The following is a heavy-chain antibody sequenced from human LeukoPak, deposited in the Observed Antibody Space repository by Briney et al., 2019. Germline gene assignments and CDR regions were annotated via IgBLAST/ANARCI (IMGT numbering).Heavy chain of an antibody. Sequence: SQTLSLTCTVSGGSIGSGDYYWSWIRQPPGKGLEWIGYIYYSGSTYYNPSLKSRVTISVDTSKNQFSLKLSSVTAADTAVYYCARSNGKYQLPINYWGQGTLVTVSS. CDR2: IYYSGST. J-gene: IGHJ4*02. V-gene: IGHV4-30-4*08. CDR3: ARSNGKYQLPINY. CDR1: GGSIGSGDYY. D-gene: IGHD2-2*01.